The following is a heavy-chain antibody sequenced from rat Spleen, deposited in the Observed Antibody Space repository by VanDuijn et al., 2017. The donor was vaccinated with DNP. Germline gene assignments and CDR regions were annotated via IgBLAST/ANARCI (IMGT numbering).Heavy chain of an antibody. Sequence: EVQLQESGPGLVKPSQSLSLTCSVTGFSITSNYWAWIRKLPGNKMEWIGYISYSGSTGYNPSLKSRISITRDTSKNQFFLQLNSITTEDTATYYCARWNIGTSTLDYWGQGVMVTVSS. D-gene: IGHD1-5*01. CDR1: GFSITSNY. CDR3: ARWNIGTSTLDY. J-gene: IGHJ2*01. CDR2: ISYSGST. V-gene: IGHV3-1*01.